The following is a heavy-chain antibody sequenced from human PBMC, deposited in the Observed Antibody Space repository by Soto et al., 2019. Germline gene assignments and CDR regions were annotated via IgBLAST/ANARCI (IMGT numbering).Heavy chain of an antibody. CDR3: ARGECGVNDCSGTSSYWAFDI. CDR2: INHRGNT. Sequence: QVQLQQWGAGLLKPSETMSLTCAVSGGSLSGNFWSWIRQTPGKGLEWIAEINHRGNTNYNPSLKSRDAISVDTSKNQFSLKLNSVTAADTAVYYCARGECGVNDCSGTSSYWAFDIWGQGTMVTVSS. D-gene: IGHD2-2*01. CDR1: GGSLSGNF. J-gene: IGHJ3*02. V-gene: IGHV4-34*01.